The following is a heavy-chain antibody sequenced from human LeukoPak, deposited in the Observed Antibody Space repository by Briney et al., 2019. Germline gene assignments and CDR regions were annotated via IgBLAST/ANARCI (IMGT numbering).Heavy chain of an antibody. CDR3: ARRGIAATHYYFDY. J-gene: IGHJ4*02. CDR1: GFTVSSNY. CDR2: IYSGGST. V-gene: IGHV3-66*04. D-gene: IGHD2-15*01. Sequence: GGSLRLSCAASGFTVSSNYMSWVRQAPGKGLEWVSVIYSGGSTYYADSVKGRFTISRDNFKNTLYLQMNSLRAEDTAVYYCARRGIAATHYYFDYWGQGTLVTVSS.